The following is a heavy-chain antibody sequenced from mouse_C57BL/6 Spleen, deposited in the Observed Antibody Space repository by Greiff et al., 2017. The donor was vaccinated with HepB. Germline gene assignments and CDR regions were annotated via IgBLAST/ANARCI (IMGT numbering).Heavy chain of an antibody. CDR1: GFTFSSYA. Sequence: EVKLQESGGGLVKPGGSLKLSCAASGFTFSSYAMSWVRQTPEKRLEWVATISDGGSYTYYPDNVKGRFTISRDNAKNNLYLQMSHLKSEDTAMYYCARDWLFDYWGQGTTLTVSS. J-gene: IGHJ2*01. V-gene: IGHV5-4*01. CDR2: ISDGGSYT. CDR3: ARDWLFDY.